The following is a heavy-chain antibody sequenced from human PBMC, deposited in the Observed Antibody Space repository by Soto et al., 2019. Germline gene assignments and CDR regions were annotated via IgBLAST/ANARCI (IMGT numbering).Heavy chain of an antibody. Sequence: EVQLLESGGGLVQPGGSLRLSCAASGFTFSNYALSWVRQAPGKGLEWVSSISGSDTSTYYADSVKGRFTSSRDNSKYTLYLQMNSLRVEDTAVYYCAKVVAATDNWGQGTLVTVSS. CDR2: ISGSDTST. J-gene: IGHJ4*02. CDR1: GFTFSNYA. CDR3: AKVVAATDN. V-gene: IGHV3-23*01. D-gene: IGHD2-15*01.